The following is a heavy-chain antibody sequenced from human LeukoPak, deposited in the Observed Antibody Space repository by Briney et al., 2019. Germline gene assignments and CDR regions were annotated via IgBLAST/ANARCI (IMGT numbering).Heavy chain of an antibody. J-gene: IGHJ6*03. Sequence: GGSLRLSCTDSGFTFSSRDMNWVRQAPGKGLEWVSAISGSGGSTYYADSVKGRFTISRDNSKNTLYLQMNSLRAEDTAVYYCAKDVQQQLVLFYMDVWGKGTTVTVSS. CDR2: ISGSGGST. CDR1: GFTFSSRD. V-gene: IGHV3-23*01. D-gene: IGHD6-13*01. CDR3: AKDVQQQLVLFYMDV.